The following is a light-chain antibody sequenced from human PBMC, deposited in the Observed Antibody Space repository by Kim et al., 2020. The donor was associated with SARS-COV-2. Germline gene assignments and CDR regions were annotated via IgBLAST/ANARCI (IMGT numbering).Light chain of an antibody. J-gene: IGKJ2*01. Sequence: ASVGDRVTITCQASQDIRNSLNWYQQKSGKAPKVLIYDASDLETGVPSRFSGSGSGTHFTFTISSLQPEDIATYYCQQYDDLPPFTFGQGTKLEI. CDR3: QQYDDLPPFT. CDR2: DAS. CDR1: QDIRNS. V-gene: IGKV1-33*01.